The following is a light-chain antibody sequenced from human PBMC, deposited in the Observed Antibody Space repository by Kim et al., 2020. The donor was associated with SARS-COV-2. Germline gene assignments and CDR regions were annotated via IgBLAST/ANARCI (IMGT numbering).Light chain of an antibody. Sequence: LSPGERATLSYRASQGVSSSHVAWYQHKPGQAPRLLIYGASSRAAAIPDRISASGSGTDFTLNISRLEPEDFAVYYCQQYGSSQYSFGQGTKLEIK. CDR2: GAS. CDR3: QQYGSSQYS. CDR1: QGVSSSH. V-gene: IGKV3-20*01. J-gene: IGKJ2*03.